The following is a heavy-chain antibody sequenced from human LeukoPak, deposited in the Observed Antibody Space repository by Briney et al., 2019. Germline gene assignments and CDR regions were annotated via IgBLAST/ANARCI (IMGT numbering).Heavy chain of an antibody. CDR2: INPNSGGT. CDR3: ASSYDILTGMDV. J-gene: IGHJ6*02. Sequence: ASVKVSCKASGYTFTGYYMHWVRQAPGQGLEWMGWINPNSGGTNYAQKFQGRVTMTRDTPISTAYMELSRLRSDDTAVYYCASSYDILTGMDVWGQGTTVTVSS. D-gene: IGHD3-9*01. V-gene: IGHV1-2*02. CDR1: GYTFTGYY.